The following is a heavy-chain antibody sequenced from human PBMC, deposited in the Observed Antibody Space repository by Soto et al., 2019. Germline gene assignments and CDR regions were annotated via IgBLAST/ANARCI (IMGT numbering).Heavy chain of an antibody. CDR3: AKQDKGEEFNSWAR. V-gene: IGHV4-61*07. CDR2: IYYSGST. J-gene: IGHJ4*01. Sequence: PGKGLEWIGYIYYSGSTNYNPSLKSRVTISVDTSKNQFSLKLSSVTAADTAVFFCAKQDKGEEFNSWARRGHGTAVPVS. D-gene: IGHD1-1*01.